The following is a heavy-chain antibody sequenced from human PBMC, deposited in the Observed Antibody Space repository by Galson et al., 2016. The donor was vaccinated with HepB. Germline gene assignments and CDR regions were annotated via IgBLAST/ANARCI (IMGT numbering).Heavy chain of an antibody. CDR1: GGTFNNYF. CDR2: INHSGDT. Sequence: ETLSLTCLVHGGTFNNYFWTWISQTPGKGLEWIGEINHSGDTNYNPYLKSRVTLSNDTSKNQFSLNLTSLNVADAAMYYCARAPYSSRLYKYFQYWGQGTLVTVSS. D-gene: IGHD4-11*01. V-gene: IGHV4-34*01. CDR3: ARAPYSSRLYKYFQY. J-gene: IGHJ1*01.